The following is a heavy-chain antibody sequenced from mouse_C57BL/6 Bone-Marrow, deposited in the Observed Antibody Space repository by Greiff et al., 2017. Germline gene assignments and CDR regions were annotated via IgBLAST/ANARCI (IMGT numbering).Heavy chain of an antibody. Sequence: VHLVESGAELARPGASVKLSCKASGYTFTSYGISWVKQRTGQGLEWIGEIYPRSGNTYYNEKFKGKATLTADKSSSTAYMELRSLTSEDSAVYFCANYYGNFWFAYWGQGTLVTVSA. CDR2: IYPRSGNT. CDR3: ANYYGNFWFAY. CDR1: GYTFTSYG. J-gene: IGHJ3*01. D-gene: IGHD2-1*01. V-gene: IGHV1-81*01.